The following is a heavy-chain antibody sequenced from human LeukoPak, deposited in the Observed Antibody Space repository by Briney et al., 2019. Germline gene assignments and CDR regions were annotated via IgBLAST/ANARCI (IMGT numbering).Heavy chain of an antibody. D-gene: IGHD3-22*01. CDR1: GYTFTIYY. Sequence: AASVKVSCKASGYTFTIYYMHWVRQAPGQGLEWMGIINPSGGSTSYAQKFQGRVTMTRDTSKNQFSLKLSSVTAADTAVYYCAKYLGIEDSSGYSDAFDIWGQGTMVTVSS. J-gene: IGHJ3*02. CDR2: INPSGGST. CDR3: AKYLGIEDSSGYSDAFDI. V-gene: IGHV1-46*01.